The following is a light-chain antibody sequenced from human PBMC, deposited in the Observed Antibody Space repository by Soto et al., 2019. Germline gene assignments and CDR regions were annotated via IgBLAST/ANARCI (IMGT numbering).Light chain of an antibody. CDR1: SSDVGRYNL. CDR3: CSYAGSSTLV. V-gene: IGLV2-23*01. Sequence: QSALTQPASVSGSPGQSITISCTGSSSDVGRYNLVSWYQHHPGTAPKLMIYEGSKRPSGVSNRFSGSKSGNTASLTISGLQAEDEADYYCCSYAGSSTLVFGGGTKLTVL. J-gene: IGLJ2*01. CDR2: EGS.